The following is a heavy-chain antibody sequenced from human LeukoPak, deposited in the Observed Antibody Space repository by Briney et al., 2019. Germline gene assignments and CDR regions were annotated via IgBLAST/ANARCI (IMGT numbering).Heavy chain of an antibody. CDR2: ISWNSGSI. V-gene: IGHV3-9*01. CDR3: ASYCSSTSCSDAFDI. D-gene: IGHD2-2*01. CDR1: GFTFDDYA. Sequence: GGSLRLSCAASGFTFDDYAMHWVRQAPGKSLEWVSGISWNSGSIGYADSVKGRFTISRDNAKNSLYLQMNSLRAEDTALYYCASYCSSTSCSDAFDIWGQGTMVTVSS. J-gene: IGHJ3*02.